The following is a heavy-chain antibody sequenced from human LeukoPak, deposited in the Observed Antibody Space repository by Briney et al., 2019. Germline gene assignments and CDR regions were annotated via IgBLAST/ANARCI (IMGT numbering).Heavy chain of an antibody. J-gene: IGHJ4*02. Sequence: GGSLRLSCAASGFTFSSYGMHWVRQAPGRGLEWVAIIWYDGSNRYYADSVKGRFTISRDNSKNTLYLQMNNLRDEDTAVYYCARGGSSCFDSWGQGTLVTVSS. CDR2: IWYDGSNR. D-gene: IGHD6-13*01. V-gene: IGHV3-33*01. CDR1: GFTFSSYG. CDR3: ARGGSSCFDS.